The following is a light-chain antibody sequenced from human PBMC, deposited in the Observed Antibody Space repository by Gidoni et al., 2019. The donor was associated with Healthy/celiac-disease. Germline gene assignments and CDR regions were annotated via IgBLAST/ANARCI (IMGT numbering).Light chain of an antibody. V-gene: IGLV2-14*03. CDR1: SSDVGGYNY. J-gene: IGLJ1*01. CDR3: SSYTSSSTLV. CDR2: DVS. Sequence: QSALTQPVSVSGSPGQSITISCTGTSSDVGGYNYVSWYHQHPGKAPKLMIYDVSNRPSGVSNRFSGSKSGNTASLTISGLQAEDEADYYCSSYTSSSTLVFGTGTKVTVL.